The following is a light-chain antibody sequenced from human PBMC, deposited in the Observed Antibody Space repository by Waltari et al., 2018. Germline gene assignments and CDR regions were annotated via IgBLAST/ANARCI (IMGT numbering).Light chain of an antibody. V-gene: IGLV1-44*01. CDR2: SNN. CDR1: SSNIVCTT. J-gene: IGLJ3*02. CDR3: AAWDDSLNGSWV. Sequence: QSVLTQPPSASGTPGQRVTIPSSGSSSNIVCTTVTWYQQLPGTAPKLPIYSNNQRPSGVPNRFSGSKSGTSASLAISGRQSEDEADYYCAAWDDSLNGSWVFGGGTKLTVL.